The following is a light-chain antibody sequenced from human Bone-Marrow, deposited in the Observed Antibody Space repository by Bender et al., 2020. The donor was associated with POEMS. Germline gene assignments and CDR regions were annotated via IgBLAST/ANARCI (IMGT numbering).Light chain of an antibody. V-gene: IGLV2-8*01. CDR2: EVS. CDR1: SSDVGGYNY. Sequence: QSALTQPPSASGSPGQSVTISCTGTSSDVGGYNYVSWFQQHPGKAPKLIISEVSKRPSGVPDRFSGSKSGSTASLTVSGLQAEDEADYYCCLYAGYRSPFGGGTKLTVL. J-gene: IGLJ2*01. CDR3: CLYAGYRSP.